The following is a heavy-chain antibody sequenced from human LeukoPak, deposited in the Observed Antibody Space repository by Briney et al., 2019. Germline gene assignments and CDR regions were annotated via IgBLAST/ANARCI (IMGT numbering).Heavy chain of an antibody. J-gene: IGHJ4*02. D-gene: IGHD3-22*01. CDR3: ARLLYYYDSSIYQRYFDY. V-gene: IGHV3-53*01. Sequence: PGGSLRLSCAASGLTVSSNYMTWVRQAQGKGLEWVSINYSGGTTHYADSVKGRFTISRDNSKNTLYLQMNSLRAEDTAVYYCARLLYYYDSSIYQRYFDYWGQGTLVTVSS. CDR1: GLTVSSNY. CDR2: NYSGGTT.